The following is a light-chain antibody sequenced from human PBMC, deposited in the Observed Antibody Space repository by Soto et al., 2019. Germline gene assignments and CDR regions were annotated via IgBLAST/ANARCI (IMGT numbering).Light chain of an antibody. CDR3: CSYAPSRTLL. J-gene: IGLJ2*01. CDR1: SSDVGTYNL. CDR2: EGN. Sequence: SALTQPASVSGSPGESITISCTGTSSDVGTYNLVTWYQQHPGRVPKLILYEGNKRPSGASSRFSASKSGNTASLTISGLQAEDEADYFCCSYAPSRTLLFGGGTKVTVL. V-gene: IGLV2-23*01.